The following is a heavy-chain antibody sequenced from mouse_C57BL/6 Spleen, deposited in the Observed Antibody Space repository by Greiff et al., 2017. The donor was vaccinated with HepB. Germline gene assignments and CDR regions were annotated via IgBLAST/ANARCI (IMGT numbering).Heavy chain of an antibody. CDR2: IYPGDGDT. Sequence: VKVVESGPELVKPGASVKISCKASGYAFSSSWMNWVKQRPGKGLEWIGRIYPGDGDTNYNGKFKGKATLTADKSSSTAYMQLSSLTSEDSAVYFCARSRDSPFDYWGQGTTLTVSS. CDR3: ARSRDSPFDY. V-gene: IGHV1-82*01. J-gene: IGHJ2*01. CDR1: GYAFSSSW.